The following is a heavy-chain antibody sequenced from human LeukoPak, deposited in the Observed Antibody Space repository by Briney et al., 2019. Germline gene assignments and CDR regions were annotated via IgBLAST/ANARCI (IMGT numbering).Heavy chain of an antibody. CDR3: ARSDYYDSSGYYSEY. CDR1: GGSISSGDYY. D-gene: IGHD3-22*01. V-gene: IGHV4-30-4*08. Sequence: SETLSLTCTVSGGSISSGDYYWSWIRQPPGKGLEWIGYIYYSGSTYYNPSLKSRVTISVDTSKNQFSLKLSSVTAADTAVYYCARSDYYDSSGYYSEYWGQGTLVTVSS. CDR2: IYYSGST. J-gene: IGHJ4*02.